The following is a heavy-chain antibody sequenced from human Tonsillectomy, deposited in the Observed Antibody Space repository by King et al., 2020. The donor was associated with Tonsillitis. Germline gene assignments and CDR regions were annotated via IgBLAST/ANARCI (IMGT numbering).Heavy chain of an antibody. CDR1: GDSISRGDDY. CDR2: IYYSGST. D-gene: IGHD3-10*01. Sequence: VQLQESGPRLVMPSQTLSLTCTVSGDSISRGDDYWSWIRQSPGKGLEWIGYIYYSGSTYYNSSLKSRVTISINTAKAQFSLKMRAVTVADPAVYYCARGEGVGGYWVPKSVDSWG. J-gene: IGHJ5*01. CDR3: ARGEGVGGYWVPKSVDS. V-gene: IGHV4-30-4*08.